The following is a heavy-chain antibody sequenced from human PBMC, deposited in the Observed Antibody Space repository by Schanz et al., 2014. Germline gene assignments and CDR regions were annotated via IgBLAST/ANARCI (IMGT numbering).Heavy chain of an antibody. CDR1: GITFSGYS. CDR3: PKYYESALASPRHDAFDV. V-gene: IGHV3-48*01. D-gene: IGHD3-16*01. J-gene: IGHJ3*01. CDR2: ISGSSSTK. Sequence: EVQLVESGGGLAQPGGSLRLSCAASGITFSGYSMNWVRQAPGKGLEWVSYISGSSSTKYYADSVKGRFTISRDNGKKSLYLQVNSQRAEAPAVYFGPKYYESALASPRHDAFDVWGQGTVVTVSS.